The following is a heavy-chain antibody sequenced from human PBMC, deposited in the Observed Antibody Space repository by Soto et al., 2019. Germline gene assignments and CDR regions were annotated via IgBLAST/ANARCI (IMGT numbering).Heavy chain of an antibody. Sequence: EVQLLESGGGLVQPGGSLRLSCAASGFTFSSYAMSWVRQAPGKGLEWVSAISGSGGSTYYADSVKGRFTISRDNSKNTLFLQMNSLRAEDTALYYCAKARGYSYGYDFDYWGQGTLVTVSS. J-gene: IGHJ4*02. V-gene: IGHV3-23*01. D-gene: IGHD5-18*01. CDR3: AKARGYSYGYDFDY. CDR1: GFTFSSYA. CDR2: ISGSGGST.